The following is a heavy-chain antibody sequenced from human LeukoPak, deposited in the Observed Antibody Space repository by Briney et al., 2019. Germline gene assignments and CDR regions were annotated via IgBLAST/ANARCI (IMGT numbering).Heavy chain of an antibody. D-gene: IGHD4-17*01. J-gene: IGHJ4*02. CDR1: GGSISSSSYY. CDR2: IYYSGST. CDR3: ARGAVGGAVTSGVDY. V-gene: IGHV4-39*01. Sequence: SETLSLTCTVSGGSISSSSYYWGWIRQPPGKGLEWIGSIYYSGSTYYNPSLKSRVTISVDTSKNQFSLKLSSVTAADTAVYYCARGAVGGAVTSGVDYWGQGTLVTVSS.